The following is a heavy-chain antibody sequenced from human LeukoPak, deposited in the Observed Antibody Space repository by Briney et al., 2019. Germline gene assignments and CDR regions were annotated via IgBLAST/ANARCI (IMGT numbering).Heavy chain of an antibody. CDR1: GFTFSSYS. V-gene: IGHV3-48*01. J-gene: IGHJ6*02. CDR3: ARVDRIYYGMDV. CDR2: ISSSSSTI. D-gene: IGHD2-15*01. Sequence: GGSLRLSCAASGFTFSSYSMNWVRQAPGKGLEWVSYISSSSSTIYYADSVKGRFTISRDNAKNSLYPQMNSLRAEDTAVYYCARVDRIYYGMDVWGQGTTVTVSS.